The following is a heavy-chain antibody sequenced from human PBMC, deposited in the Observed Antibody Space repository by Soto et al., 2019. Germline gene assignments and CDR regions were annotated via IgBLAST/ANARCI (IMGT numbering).Heavy chain of an antibody. Sequence: SETLSLTCAVYGRSFSGYYWSWIRQPQGKGLEWIGEINYNGNTNYNPSLKSRVTISVDTSKNQISLKLSSVTAADTAVYYCARANWYSEYWGQGTLVTVSS. D-gene: IGHD7-27*01. CDR3: ARANWYSEY. J-gene: IGHJ4*02. CDR1: GRSFSGYY. CDR2: INYNGNT. V-gene: IGHV4-34*01.